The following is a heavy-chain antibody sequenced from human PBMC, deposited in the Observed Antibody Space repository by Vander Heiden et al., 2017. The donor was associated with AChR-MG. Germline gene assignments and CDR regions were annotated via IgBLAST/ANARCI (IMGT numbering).Heavy chain of an antibody. D-gene: IGHD2-21*01. CDR1: GGSFSGYY. J-gene: IGHJ5*02. V-gene: IGHV4-34*01. Sequence: QVQLQQWGAGLLKPSETLSLTCAVYGGSFSGYYWSWIRQPPGKGLGWVGEINHSGSTNYNPSLKSRVTISVDTSKNQFSLKLSSVTAADTAVYYWARAARASLFHLRNWFDPWGQGTLVTVSS. CDR2: INHSGST. CDR3: ARAARASLFHLRNWFDP.